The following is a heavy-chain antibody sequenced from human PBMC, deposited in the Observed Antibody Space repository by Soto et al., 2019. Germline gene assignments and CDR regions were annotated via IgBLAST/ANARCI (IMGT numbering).Heavy chain of an antibody. J-gene: IGHJ6*02. D-gene: IGHD5-18*01. CDR1: GGTFSNYA. CDR3: AGASVDTAMITLDYFYWNYGMDV. V-gene: IGHV1-69*01. Sequence: QVQLVQSGAEVRKPGSSVKVSCKASGGTFSNYALSWVRQAPGQGLEWMGGIIPLFSTANYAQKFQGTATIIADESTITAYMELSILRSEDTAVYYCAGASVDTAMITLDYFYWNYGMDVWGQGTTVTVAS. CDR2: IIPLFSTA.